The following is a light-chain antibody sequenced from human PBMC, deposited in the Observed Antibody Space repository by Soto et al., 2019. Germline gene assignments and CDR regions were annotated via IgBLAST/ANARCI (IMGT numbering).Light chain of an antibody. Sequence: ELVMTQSPATLSVSPGERVTLSCRASQSVRSNLAWYQQKPGQAPRLLIYDASNRATGIPARFSGSGSGTDFTLTISSLEPEDFAVYYCQQRSNWPSFGQGTRLEIK. CDR1: QSVRSN. V-gene: IGKV3-11*01. CDR2: DAS. CDR3: QQRSNWPS. J-gene: IGKJ5*01.